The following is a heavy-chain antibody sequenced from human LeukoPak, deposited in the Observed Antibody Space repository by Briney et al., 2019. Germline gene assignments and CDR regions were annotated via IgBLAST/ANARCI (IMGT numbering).Heavy chain of an antibody. Sequence: GGSLRLSCVTSGFTFNNYAMSRVRQAPGKGLEWVSSIAGSFGVTKYADSVVGRFTISRDISESTVFLQLDSLRAEDTAVYYCARPARECGSSCYYYFDCWGQGTLVSVSS. CDR1: GFTFNNYA. D-gene: IGHD2-21*01. CDR2: IAGSFGVT. J-gene: IGHJ4*02. V-gene: IGHV3-23*01. CDR3: ARPARECGSSCYYYFDC.